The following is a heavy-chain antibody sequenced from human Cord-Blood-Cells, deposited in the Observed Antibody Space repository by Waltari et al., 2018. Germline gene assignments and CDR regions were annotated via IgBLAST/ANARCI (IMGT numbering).Heavy chain of an antibody. CDR3: ARNLYCSSTSCFYYYYGMDV. V-gene: IGHV3-30-3*01. CDR2: ISYDGSNK. D-gene: IGHD2-2*01. J-gene: IGHJ6*02. CDR1: GFTFSSYA. Sequence: QVQLVESGGGVVQPGGSLRLSWAASGFTFSSYAMTWVRPAPGQGLAWVAVISYDGSNKYYADSVKGRFTISRDNSKNTLYLQMNSLRAEDTAVYYCARNLYCSSTSCFYYYYGMDVWGQGTTVTVSS.